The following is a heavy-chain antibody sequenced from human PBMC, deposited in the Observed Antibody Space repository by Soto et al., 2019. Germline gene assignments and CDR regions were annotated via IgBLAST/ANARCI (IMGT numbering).Heavy chain of an antibody. D-gene: IGHD4-4*01. CDR1: GGSMSSSNW. CDR2: VYHSGRT. V-gene: IGHV4-4*02. Sequence: SETLSLTCTVSGGSMSSSNWWNWVRRSPGKGLEWIGDVYHSGRTNYNPSLKSRVTISVDKSKNQFSLKLSSVTAADTAVYYCARDGYSRYAFDIWGQGTMVTVSS. J-gene: IGHJ3*02. CDR3: ARDGYSRYAFDI.